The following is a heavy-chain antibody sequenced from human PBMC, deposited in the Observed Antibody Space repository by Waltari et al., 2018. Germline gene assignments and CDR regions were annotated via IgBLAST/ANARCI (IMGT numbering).Heavy chain of an antibody. J-gene: IGHJ4*02. Sequence: EVQLLESGGDLVQPGGSLRLSCAASGITFSNFPINWVRLAPGTGRGWAPAITVGDDAHYADSLRGRFTISRDSSKDTVHLQMNGLRVEDTAIYYCATPFYNWDDPLHSWGQGTPVTVSS. V-gene: IGHV3-23*01. CDR2: ITVGDDA. CDR1: GITFSNFP. CDR3: ATPFYNWDDPLHS. D-gene: IGHD1-20*01.